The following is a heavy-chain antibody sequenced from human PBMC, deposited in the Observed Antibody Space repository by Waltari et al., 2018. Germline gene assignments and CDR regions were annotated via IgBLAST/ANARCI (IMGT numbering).Heavy chain of an antibody. CDR1: GYIFTNYA. CDR3: ARGIQLWGRGSWYFDN. Sequence: QVQLVQSGSELKKPGASVKVSCKASGYIFTNYAMNWVRQAPGQGLEWMGWINTKTGNPTYAQGFRGRFVFSLYTSVSTASLQISSLKAEDTAVYYCARGIQLWGRGSWYFDNWGQGTLVTVSS. V-gene: IGHV7-4-1*02. CDR2: INTKTGNP. J-gene: IGHJ4*02. D-gene: IGHD3-16*01.